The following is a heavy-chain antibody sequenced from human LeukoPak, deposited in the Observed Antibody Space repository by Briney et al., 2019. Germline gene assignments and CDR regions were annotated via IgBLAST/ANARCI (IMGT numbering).Heavy chain of an antibody. CDR2: ISAYNGNT. J-gene: IGHJ4*02. Sequence: ASVKVSCKASGYTFTSYGTSWVRQAPGQGLEWMGWISAYNGNTNYAQKLQGRVTMTTDTSTSTAYMELRSLRSDDTAVYYCARSVMVRGVIPSDYWGQGTLVTVSS. CDR3: ARSVMVRGVIPSDY. D-gene: IGHD3-10*01. CDR1: GYTFTSYG. V-gene: IGHV1-18*01.